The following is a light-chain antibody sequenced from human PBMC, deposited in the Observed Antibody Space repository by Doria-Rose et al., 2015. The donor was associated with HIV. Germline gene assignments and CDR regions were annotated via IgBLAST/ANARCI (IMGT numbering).Light chain of an antibody. CDR1: RGAVGGSNY. CDR3: SSYTSSSTYV. J-gene: IGLJ1*01. Sequence: LTQPAPAAPAPALSIASPYSGTRGAVGGSNYVSGHHQHPCEAPNLMIYDVSKRPSGVSNRFSGSKSANTASLTISGLQAEDEADYYCSSYTSSSTYVFGTGTKVTVL. CDR2: DVS. V-gene: IGLV2-14*01.